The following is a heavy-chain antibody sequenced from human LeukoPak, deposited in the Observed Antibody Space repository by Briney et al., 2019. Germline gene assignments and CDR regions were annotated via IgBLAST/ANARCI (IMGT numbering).Heavy chain of an antibody. Sequence: GGSLRLSCAASGFTFSSYGMHWVRQAPGKGLEWVSAISGSGGSTYYADSVKGRFTISRDNSKNTLYLQMNSLRAEDTAVYYCAKDIVVVPAAIGSFDYWGQGTLVTVSS. CDR2: ISGSGGST. D-gene: IGHD2-2*01. J-gene: IGHJ4*02. V-gene: IGHV3-23*01. CDR3: AKDIVVVPAAIGSFDY. CDR1: GFTFSSYG.